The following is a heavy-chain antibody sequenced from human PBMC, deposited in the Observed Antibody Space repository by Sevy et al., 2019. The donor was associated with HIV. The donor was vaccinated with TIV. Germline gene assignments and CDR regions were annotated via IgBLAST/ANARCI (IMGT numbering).Heavy chain of an antibody. CDR3: ARERDRQALNV. V-gene: IGHV3-30-3*01. Sequence: GGSLRLSCAASGFTFGSYAMHWVRQAPGKGLEWLAFISYDGSRNYYADSVKGRFTVSRDNSKNTLFMQVNSLRAEDTALYYCARERDRQALNVWGQGTMVTVSS. J-gene: IGHJ3*01. CDR1: GFTFGSYA. CDR2: ISYDGSRN.